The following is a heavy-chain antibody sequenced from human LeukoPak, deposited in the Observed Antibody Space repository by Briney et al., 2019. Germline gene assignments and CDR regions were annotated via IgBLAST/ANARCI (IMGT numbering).Heavy chain of an antibody. CDR3: AREESPYCGGDCLFDY. Sequence: ASVKVSCKASGYTFTSYGISWVRQASGQGLEWMGWISAYNGNTNYAQKLQGRVTMTTDTSTSTAYMELRGLRSDDTAVYYCAREESPYCGGDCLFDYWGQGTLVTVSS. V-gene: IGHV1-18*01. CDR1: GYTFTSYG. CDR2: ISAYNGNT. J-gene: IGHJ4*02. D-gene: IGHD2-21*02.